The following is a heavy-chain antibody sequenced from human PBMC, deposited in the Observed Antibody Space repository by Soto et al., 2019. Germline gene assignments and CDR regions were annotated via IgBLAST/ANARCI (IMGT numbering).Heavy chain of an antibody. CDR2: INPSGGST. V-gene: IGHV1-46*01. Sequence: QVQLVQSGAEVKKPGASVKVSCKASGYTFTSYYMHWVRQAPGQGLEWMGVINPSGGSTSYAQTFQGSVTMTRDTSTSTVYMELSSLRSDDTAVYYCASGSSGSSGHSPYTGNYLVYWGQGTLVTVSS. J-gene: IGHJ4*02. CDR3: ASGSSGSSGHSPYTGNYLVY. D-gene: IGHD1-26*01. CDR1: GYTFTSYY.